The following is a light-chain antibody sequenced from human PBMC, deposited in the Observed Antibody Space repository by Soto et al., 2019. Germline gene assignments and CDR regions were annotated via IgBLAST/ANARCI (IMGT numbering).Light chain of an antibody. J-gene: IGKJ3*01. CDR3: QQSYSTLGA. CDR1: RSISSY. Sequence: DIQMTQSPSSLSASVGDRVTNTCRASRSISSYLNWYQQKPGKAPKLLIYAASSLQSGVPSRFSGSGSGTDFTLTISSLQPEDFATYYCQQSYSTLGAFGPGTKVDIK. CDR2: AAS. V-gene: IGKV1-39*01.